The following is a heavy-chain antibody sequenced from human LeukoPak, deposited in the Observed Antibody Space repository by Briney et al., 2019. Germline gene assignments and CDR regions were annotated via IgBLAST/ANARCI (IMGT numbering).Heavy chain of an antibody. D-gene: IGHD3-3*01. CDR2: IYSGGST. J-gene: IGHJ4*02. CDR3: ARSRSGYYFDY. CDR1: GFIVSSNY. Sequence: QTGGSLRLSCAASGFIVSSNYMNWVRQAPGKGLEWVSVIYSGGSTYYADSVKGRFTISRDNSKNTLYLQMNSLRAEDTAVYYCARSRSGYYFDYWGQGTLVTVSS. V-gene: IGHV3-53*01.